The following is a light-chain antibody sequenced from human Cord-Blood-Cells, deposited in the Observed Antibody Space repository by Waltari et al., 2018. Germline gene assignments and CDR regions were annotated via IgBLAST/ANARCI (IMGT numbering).Light chain of an antibody. Sequence: EIHMTQSPSSLSASVGDRVTITCRASQSISSYLNWYQQKPGKAPKLLIYAASSLQSGVPSRFSGSGSGTDFTLTISSLPPEDFATYYCQQSYSTPVTVGGGTKVEIK. J-gene: IGKJ4*01. CDR3: QQSYSTPVT. CDR2: AAS. V-gene: IGKV1-39*01. CDR1: QSISSY.